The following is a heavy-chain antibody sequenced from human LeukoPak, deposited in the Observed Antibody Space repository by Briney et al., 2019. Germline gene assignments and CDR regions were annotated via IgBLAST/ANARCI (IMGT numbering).Heavy chain of an antibody. CDR2: ISGSGGST. D-gene: IGHD3-22*01. V-gene: IGHV3-23*01. Sequence: GGSLRLSCAASGFSFSSYAMSWVRQAPGKGLEWVSSISGSGGSTYYADSVKGRFTISRDNSKNTLYLQMNSLRAEDTAVYYCAREGPYYYDSSGYYYDYWGQGTLVTVSS. CDR1: GFSFSSYA. J-gene: IGHJ4*02. CDR3: AREGPYYYDSSGYYYDY.